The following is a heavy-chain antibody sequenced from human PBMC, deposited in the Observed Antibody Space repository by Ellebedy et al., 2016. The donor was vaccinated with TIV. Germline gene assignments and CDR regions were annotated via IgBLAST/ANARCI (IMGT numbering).Heavy chain of an antibody. CDR2: IYYIGIT. J-gene: IGHJ3*02. Sequence: MPSETLSLTCNVSGGSISTFYWSWIRQPPGKGLEFIGYIYYIGITNYNTSLTSRVTMSVDTSKNQFSLKLSSVTAADTAMYYFTRPRSYCGAVCFGTNDAFDIWGPGTMVTVSS. CDR3: TRPRSYCGAVCFGTNDAFDI. D-gene: IGHD2-21*02. CDR1: GGSISTFY. V-gene: IGHV4-59*12.